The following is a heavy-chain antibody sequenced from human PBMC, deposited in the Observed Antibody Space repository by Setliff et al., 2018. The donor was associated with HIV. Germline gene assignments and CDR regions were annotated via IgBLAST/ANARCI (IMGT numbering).Heavy chain of an antibody. V-gene: IGHV1-2*06. CDR3: ARDLTWIQLWLAPHYFDY. CDR1: GYTFTSYY. J-gene: IGHJ4*02. D-gene: IGHD5-18*01. Sequence: ASVKVSCKASGYTFTSYYMHWVRQAPGQGLEWMGRINPNSGGTNYAQKFQGRVTMTRDTSISTAYMELSRLRSDDTAVYYCARDLTWIQLWLAPHYFDYWGQGTLVTVSS. CDR2: INPNSGGT.